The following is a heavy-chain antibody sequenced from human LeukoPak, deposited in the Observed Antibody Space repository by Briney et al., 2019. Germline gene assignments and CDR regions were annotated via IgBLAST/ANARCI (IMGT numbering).Heavy chain of an antibody. CDR1: GFTFSSYA. CDR2: ISGSGGTT. Sequence: GGSLSLSCAASGFTFSSYAMSWVRQAPGKGLEWVSAISGSGGTTYYADSVKGRFTISRDNSKNTLYLQMNSLRAEDTAVYYCAKDRLSGQLAPYFDYWGQGTLVTVSS. V-gene: IGHV3-23*01. CDR3: AKDRLSGQLAPYFDY. D-gene: IGHD6-13*01. J-gene: IGHJ4*02.